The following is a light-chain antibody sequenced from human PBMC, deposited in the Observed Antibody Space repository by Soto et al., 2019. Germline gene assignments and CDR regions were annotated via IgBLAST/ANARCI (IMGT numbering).Light chain of an antibody. V-gene: IGKV3-20*01. CDR1: QSVSSRY. Sequence: EIVLTQSPGTLSLSPGERATLSCRASQSVSSRYLAWYQQKPGQAPRLLIYAASSRATDTPDRFSGSGSGTDFTLTINRLEPEDFALYYCQQYGGSPLYTFGQGTKLEIK. J-gene: IGKJ2*01. CDR3: QQYGGSPLYT. CDR2: AAS.